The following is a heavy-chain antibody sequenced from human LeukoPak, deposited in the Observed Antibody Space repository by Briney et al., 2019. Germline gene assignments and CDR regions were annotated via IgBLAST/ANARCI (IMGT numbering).Heavy chain of an antibody. V-gene: IGHV1-69*01. Sequence: ASVKVSCKASGGTFSSYAISWVRQAPGQGLEWMGGIIPIFGTANYAQKFQGRVTITADESTSTAYMELSSLRSEDTAVYYCARDSPYGDYGGYSWFDPWGQGTLVTVSS. D-gene: IGHD4-17*01. CDR3: ARDSPYGDYGGYSWFDP. CDR2: IIPIFGTA. J-gene: IGHJ5*02. CDR1: GGTFSSYA.